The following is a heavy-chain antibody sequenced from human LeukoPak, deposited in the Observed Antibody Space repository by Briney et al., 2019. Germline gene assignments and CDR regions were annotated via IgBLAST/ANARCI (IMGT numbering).Heavy chain of an antibody. J-gene: IGHJ3*02. CDR2: ISAYNGNT. Sequence: GASGKASCKASGYTFTSYGISWVRQAPGQGLEWMGWISAYNGNTNYAEKLQGRVTMTTDTSTSTAYMELRSLRSDDTAVYYCAREHPYYYGSGSYSRDAFDIWGQGTMVTVSS. CDR1: GYTFTSYG. V-gene: IGHV1-18*01. CDR3: AREHPYYYGSGSYSRDAFDI. D-gene: IGHD3-10*01.